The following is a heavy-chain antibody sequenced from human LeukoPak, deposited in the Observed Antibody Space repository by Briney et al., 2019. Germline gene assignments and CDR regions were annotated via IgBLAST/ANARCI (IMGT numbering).Heavy chain of an antibody. CDR2: ISTYNANT. Sequence: ASVKVSCKASGYTLTSYGISWVRQAPGQGLEWMGWISTYNANTNYAQKVQGRVTMTTDTSTSTAYMELRSLRSDDTAVYYCARASYYGDYQPPDYWGQGTLVTVSS. CDR1: GYTLTSYG. J-gene: IGHJ4*02. CDR3: ARASYYGDYQPPDY. D-gene: IGHD4-17*01. V-gene: IGHV1-18*01.